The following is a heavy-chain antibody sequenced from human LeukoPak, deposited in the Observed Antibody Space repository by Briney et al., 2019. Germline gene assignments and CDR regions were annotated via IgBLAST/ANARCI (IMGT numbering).Heavy chain of an antibody. D-gene: IGHD2-15*01. Sequence: SETLSLTCTVSGGSISSYYWSWIRQPPGKGLERIGYIYYSGSTNCNPSLKSRVTISVDTSKNQFSLKLSSVTAADTAVYYCARVSSGGSKLFDYWGQGTLVTVSS. CDR2: IYYSGST. J-gene: IGHJ4*02. CDR3: ARVSSGGSKLFDY. CDR1: GGSISSYY. V-gene: IGHV4-59*01.